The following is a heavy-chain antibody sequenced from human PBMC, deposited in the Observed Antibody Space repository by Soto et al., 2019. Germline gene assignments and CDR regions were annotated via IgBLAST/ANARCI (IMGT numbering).Heavy chain of an antibody. Sequence: EVQLVESGGGLVQPGGSLRLSCAASGFTFSSYWMHWVRQAPGKGLVWVSRINSDGSSTSYADYVKGRFTISRDNAKSTVYLQMNSLRAEDTAVYYCARTSLVVPAATREDYWGQGTLVTVSS. V-gene: IGHV3-74*01. J-gene: IGHJ4*02. D-gene: IGHD2-2*01. CDR3: ARTSLVVPAATREDY. CDR2: INSDGSST. CDR1: GFTFSSYW.